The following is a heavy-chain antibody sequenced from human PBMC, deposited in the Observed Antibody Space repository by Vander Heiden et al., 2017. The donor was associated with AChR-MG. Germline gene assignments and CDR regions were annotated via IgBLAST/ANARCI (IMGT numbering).Heavy chain of an antibody. CDR1: GHNFFDPP. CDR2: IKPYIGIS. Sequence: QLQLMHSGAEVKMPRDSVTISCQTPGHNFFDPPVDWGRQVAGQGFEWMGRIKPYIGISKYAQPFQGRLTMSRDTSISKAYMELTRLTSGDTAIYYCASPLNWNDLNFDFWGQGTLVTVSS. J-gene: IGHJ4*02. V-gene: IGHV1-2*06. D-gene: IGHD1-1*01. CDR3: ASPLNWNDLNFDF.